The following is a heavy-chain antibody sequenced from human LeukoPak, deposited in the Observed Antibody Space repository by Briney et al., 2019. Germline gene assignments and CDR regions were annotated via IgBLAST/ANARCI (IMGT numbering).Heavy chain of an antibody. V-gene: IGHV3-74*01. CDR2: ISTDGYTT. Sequence: GGSLRLSCAASGLAFSAYKMHWVRQAPRKGLVWVSRISTDGYTTDYADFVQGRFTASRDNTKNTWSLEMNSLRAEDTAVYYCVVGGSPGYWGRGTLVTVSS. CDR1: GLAFSAYK. CDR3: VVGGSPGY. D-gene: IGHD2-15*01. J-gene: IGHJ4*02.